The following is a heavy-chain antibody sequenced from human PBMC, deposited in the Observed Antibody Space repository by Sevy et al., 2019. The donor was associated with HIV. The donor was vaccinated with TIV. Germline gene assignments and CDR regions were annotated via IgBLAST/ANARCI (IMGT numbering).Heavy chain of an antibody. CDR1: GFTFSSFG. CDR3: AKDLDYFDSSAGPSSLIYNYYYGLED. V-gene: IGHV3-30*18. CDR2: ISYDGSNK. J-gene: IGHJ6*02. D-gene: IGHD3-22*01. Sequence: GGSLRLSCAASGFTFSSFGMHWVRQAPGKGLEWVSFISYDGSNKKYADSVKGRLTVSRDKSKNTLDLQMNSLRAEDTALYYCAKDLDYFDSSAGPSSLIYNYYYGLEDWGPGTTVTVSS.